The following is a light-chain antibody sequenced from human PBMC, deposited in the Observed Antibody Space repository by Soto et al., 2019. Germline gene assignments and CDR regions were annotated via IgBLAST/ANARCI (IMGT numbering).Light chain of an antibody. V-gene: IGKV3-15*01. CDR2: DTA. Sequence: EIVLTQSPGTLSLSPGERATLSCRVSQSVTSNYIAWYQQKPGQAPRLLIYDTAIRATGIPARFSGSGSGTEFTLTISSLQSEDFAVYYCQQYNNWPPWTFGQGTKVDI. CDR1: QSVTSN. J-gene: IGKJ1*01. CDR3: QQYNNWPPWT.